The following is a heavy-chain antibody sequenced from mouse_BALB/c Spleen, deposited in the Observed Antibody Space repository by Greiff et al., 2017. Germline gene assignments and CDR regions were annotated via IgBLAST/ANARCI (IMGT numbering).Heavy chain of an antibody. CDR3: ARGVVPYAMDY. D-gene: IGHD1-1*02. CDR1: GFAFSSYD. J-gene: IGHJ4*01. V-gene: IGHV5-12-1*01. CDR2: ISSGGGST. Sequence: EVQLQESGGGLVKPGGSLKLSCAASGFAFSSYDMSWVRQTPEKRLEWVAYISSGGGSTYYPDTVKGRFTISRDNAKNTLYLQMSSLKSEDTAMYYCARGVVPYAMDYWGQGTSVTVSS.